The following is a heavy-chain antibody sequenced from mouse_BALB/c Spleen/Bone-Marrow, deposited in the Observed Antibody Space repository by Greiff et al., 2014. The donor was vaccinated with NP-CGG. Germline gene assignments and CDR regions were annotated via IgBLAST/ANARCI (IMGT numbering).Heavy chain of an antibody. CDR2: ISSGGSNT. J-gene: IGHJ4*01. CDR1: GFTFSSYG. Sequence: DVMLVESGGDLVKPGGSLKLSCAASGFTFSSYGMSWGRQTPDKRLEWVATISSGGSNTYYPGSVKGRFTISRDNAKNTLYLQMSSLKSEDTAMYYCARHQRYYAMDYWGQGTSVTVSS. V-gene: IGHV5-6*02. CDR3: ARHQRYYAMDY.